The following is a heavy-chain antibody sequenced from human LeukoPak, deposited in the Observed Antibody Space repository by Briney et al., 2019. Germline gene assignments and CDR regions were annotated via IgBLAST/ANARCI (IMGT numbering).Heavy chain of an antibody. J-gene: IGHJ6*02. D-gene: IGHD4-17*01. CDR3: AREVEFYGDYETAYYYGMDV. Sequence: PSETLSLTCAVYGGSFSGYYWSWIRQPPGKGLEWIGEINHSGSTNYNPSLKSRVTISVDTSKTQFSLKLSSVTAADTAVYYCAREVEFYGDYETAYYYGMDVWGQGTTVTVSS. CDR2: INHSGST. V-gene: IGHV4-34*01. CDR1: GGSFSGYY.